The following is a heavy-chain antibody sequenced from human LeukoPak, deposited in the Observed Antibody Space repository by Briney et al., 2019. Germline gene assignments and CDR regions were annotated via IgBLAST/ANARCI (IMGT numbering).Heavy chain of an antibody. V-gene: IGHV3-7*01. CDR2: IKQDGSEK. CDR1: GFTFSSYW. CDR3: ARDQVGPGYDFWSGYSDAFDI. Sequence: PGGSLRLSCAASGFTFSSYWMSWVRQAPGKGLEWVANIKQDGSEKYYVDSVKGRFTISRDNAKNSLYLQMNSLRAEDTAVYYCARDQVGPGYDFWSGYSDAFDIWGQGTMVTVSS. J-gene: IGHJ3*02. D-gene: IGHD3-3*01.